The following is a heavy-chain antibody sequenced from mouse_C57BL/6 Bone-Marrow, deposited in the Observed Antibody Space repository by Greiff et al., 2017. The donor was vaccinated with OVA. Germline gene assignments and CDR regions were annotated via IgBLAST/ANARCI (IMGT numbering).Heavy chain of an antibody. Sequence: VQLVESGAELVRPGTSVKMSCKASGYTFTNYWIGWAKQRPGHGLEWIGDIYPGGGYTNYNEKFKGKATLTGDKSSSTAYMQFSSLTSEDSAIYYCARSDDVYYSFAYWGQGTLVTVSA. V-gene: IGHV1-63*01. J-gene: IGHJ3*01. D-gene: IGHD2-3*01. CDR1: GYTFTNYW. CDR2: IYPGGGYT. CDR3: ARSDDVYYSFAY.